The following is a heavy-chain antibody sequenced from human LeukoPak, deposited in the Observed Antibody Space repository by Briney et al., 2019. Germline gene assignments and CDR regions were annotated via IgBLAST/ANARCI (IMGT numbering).Heavy chain of an antibody. Sequence: SETLSLTCAVYGGSFNGYYWSWIRQPPGKGLEWIGYIYYSGSTNYNPSLKSRVTISVDTSENQFSLKLSSVTAADTAVYYCARAIAIFGVVIWDHYYYMDVWGKGTTVTVSS. CDR1: GGSFNGYY. CDR3: ARAIAIFGVVIWDHYYYMDV. J-gene: IGHJ6*03. V-gene: IGHV4-59*01. D-gene: IGHD3-3*01. CDR2: IYYSGST.